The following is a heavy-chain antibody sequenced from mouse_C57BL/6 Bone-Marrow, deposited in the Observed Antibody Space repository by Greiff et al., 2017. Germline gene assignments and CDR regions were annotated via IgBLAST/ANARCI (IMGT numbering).Heavy chain of an antibody. CDR3: ARSANFYWYFDV. CDR2: IDPSDSYT. D-gene: IGHD1-2*01. Sequence: QVQLQQPGAELVMPGASVKLSCKASGYTFTSYWMHWVKQRPGQGLEWIGEIDPSDSYTNYTQKFKGKSTLTVDKSSSTAYMQLSSLTSEDSAVYYCARSANFYWYFDVWGTGTTVTVSS. V-gene: IGHV1-69*01. J-gene: IGHJ1*03. CDR1: GYTFTSYW.